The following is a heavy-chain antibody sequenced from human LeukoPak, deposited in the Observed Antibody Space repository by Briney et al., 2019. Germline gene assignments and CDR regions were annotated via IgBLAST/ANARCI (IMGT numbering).Heavy chain of an antibody. V-gene: IGHV3-30*02. J-gene: IGHJ4*02. CDR1: GFTFSSYG. CDR3: AKGRWEQLVRYYFDY. CDR2: IRYDGSNK. D-gene: IGHD6-13*01. Sequence: GSLRLSCAASGFTFSSYGMHWVRQAPGKGLEWVAFIRYDGSNKYYADSVKGRFTISRDNSKNTLYLQMNSLRAEDTAVYYCAKGRWEQLVRYYFDYWGQGTLVTVSS.